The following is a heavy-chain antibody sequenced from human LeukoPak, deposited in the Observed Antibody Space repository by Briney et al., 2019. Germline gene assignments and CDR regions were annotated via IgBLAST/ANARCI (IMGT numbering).Heavy chain of an antibody. Sequence: SETLSLTCTVSGYSISSGYYWGWIRQPPGKGLEWTGSIDHSGSTYYNPSLQSRITISVDTSKNQFSLKLSSVTAADTAVYYCARGFWSGYFPNWFDPWGQGTLVTVSS. CDR2: IDHSGST. CDR3: ARGFWSGYFPNWFDP. D-gene: IGHD3-3*01. V-gene: IGHV4-38-2*02. J-gene: IGHJ5*02. CDR1: GYSISSGYY.